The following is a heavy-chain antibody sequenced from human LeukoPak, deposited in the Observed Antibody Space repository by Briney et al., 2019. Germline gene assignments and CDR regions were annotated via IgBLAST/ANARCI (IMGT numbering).Heavy chain of an antibody. J-gene: IGHJ4*02. CDR2: ISGSGGST. D-gene: IGHD3-10*01. CDR1: GFTFSSYA. V-gene: IGHV3-23*01. CDR3: AGVLWFGELNDY. Sequence: GGSLRLSCAASGFTFSSYAMSWARQAPGKGLEWVSAISGSGGSTYYADSVKGRFTISRDNSKNTLYLQMNSLRAEDTAVYYCAGVLWFGELNDYWGQGTLVTVSS.